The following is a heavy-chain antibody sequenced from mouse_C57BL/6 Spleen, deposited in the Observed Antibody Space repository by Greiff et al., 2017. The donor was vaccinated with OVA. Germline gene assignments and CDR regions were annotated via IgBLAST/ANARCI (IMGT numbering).Heavy chain of an antibody. J-gene: IGHJ3*01. D-gene: IGHD1-1*02. CDR2: ISNGGGST. Sequence: EVQLRESGGGLVQPGGSLKLSCAASGFTFSDYYMYWVRQTPEKRLEWVAYISNGGGSTYYPDTVKGRFTISRDNAKNTLYLQMSRLKAEDTAMYYCALLSGAYWGQGTLVTVSA. CDR3: ALLSGAY. V-gene: IGHV5-12*01. CDR1: GFTFSDYY.